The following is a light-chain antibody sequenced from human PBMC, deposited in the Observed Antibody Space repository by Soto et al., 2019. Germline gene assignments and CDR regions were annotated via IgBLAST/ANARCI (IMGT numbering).Light chain of an antibody. CDR2: LND. CDR1: SSNIGTNY. CDR3: AAWDGSLDGRFV. Sequence: QSVLTQPPSASGTPGQRFTISCAGSSSNIGTNYVHWYQQLPGTAPKLLMYLNDQRPSGVPDRFSGSKSGTSASLAISGLRSEDEADYFCAAWDGSLDGRFVFGTGTKVTVL. V-gene: IGLV1-47*02. J-gene: IGLJ1*01.